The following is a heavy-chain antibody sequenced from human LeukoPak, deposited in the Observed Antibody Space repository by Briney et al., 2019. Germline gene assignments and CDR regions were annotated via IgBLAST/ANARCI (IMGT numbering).Heavy chain of an antibody. CDR3: ARADRTSWFDY. D-gene: IGHD2-2*01. CDR2: ISNSGSST. Sequence: GGSLRLSCAASRFTFSDYYMVWIRQAPGKGLEWVSYISNSGSSTKYADSVKGRFTISRDDAKNSLSLQMNSVRPEDTAVYYCARADRTSWFDYWGQGTLVTVSS. CDR1: RFTFSDYY. J-gene: IGHJ4*02. V-gene: IGHV3-11*05.